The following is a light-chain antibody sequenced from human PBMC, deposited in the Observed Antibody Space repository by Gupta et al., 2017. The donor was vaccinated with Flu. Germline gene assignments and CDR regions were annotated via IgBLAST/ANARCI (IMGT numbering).Light chain of an antibody. CDR1: NSTIGSNT. J-gene: IGLJ3*02. CDR2: SDN. Sequence: QSVLTQPPSASETPGQRVTISCSGSNSTIGSNTVSWYQQFPGTAPKLLIHSDNQRPSGVPDRFSGSKYGTSASLTITGLQAEDEAVYHCAAWDDSPNGRVFGGGTKLTVL. V-gene: IGLV1-44*01. CDR3: AAWDDSPNGRV.